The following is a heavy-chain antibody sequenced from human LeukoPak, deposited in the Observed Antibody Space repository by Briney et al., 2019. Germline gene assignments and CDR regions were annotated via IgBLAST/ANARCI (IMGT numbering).Heavy chain of an antibody. Sequence: PSETLSLTCAVSGGSISSGGYSWSWIRQPPGKGLEWIGYIYHSGSTYYNPSLKSRVTISVDRSKNQFSLKLSSVTAADTAVYYCARALSLPYYYESTWAFDIWGQGTMVTVSS. CDR1: GGSISSGGYS. D-gene: IGHD3-22*01. J-gene: IGHJ3*02. CDR2: IYHSGST. CDR3: ARALSLPYYYESTWAFDI. V-gene: IGHV4-30-2*01.